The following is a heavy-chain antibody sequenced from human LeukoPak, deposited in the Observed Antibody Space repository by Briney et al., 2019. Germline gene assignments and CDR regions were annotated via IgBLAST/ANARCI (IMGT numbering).Heavy chain of an antibody. Sequence: AGSLTPARAASGFTFSSDATHWVRQAPGKGLEYVSAISSNGGTTHYGNSVKGRFTISRDNSKNTLYLQMGSLRAEDTAVYFCARRSGYRYYFDYWGQGTLVTVSS. D-gene: IGHD3-22*01. CDR3: ARRSGYRYYFDY. CDR2: ISSNGGTT. CDR1: GFTFSSDA. J-gene: IGHJ4*02. V-gene: IGHV3-64*01.